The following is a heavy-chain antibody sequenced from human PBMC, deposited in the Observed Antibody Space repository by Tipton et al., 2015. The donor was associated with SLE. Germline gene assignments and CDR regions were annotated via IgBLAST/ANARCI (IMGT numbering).Heavy chain of an antibody. Sequence: QLVQSGAEVKPSETLSLTCAVYGGSFSGYYWSWIRQPPGKGLEWIGYIYYSGGTIYNPSLKSRVTVSLDTSKNQFSLKLSSVTAADTAVYYCARGNVHYYGSGPIGYWGQGTLVTVSS. J-gene: IGHJ4*02. CDR2: IYYSGGT. CDR3: ARGNVHYYGSGPIGY. D-gene: IGHD3-10*01. CDR1: GGSFSGYY. V-gene: IGHV4-59*12.